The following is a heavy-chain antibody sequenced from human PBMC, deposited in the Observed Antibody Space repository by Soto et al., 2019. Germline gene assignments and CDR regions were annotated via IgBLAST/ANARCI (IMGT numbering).Heavy chain of an antibody. J-gene: IGHJ4*02. Sequence: SETLSLTCAVYGGSFSGYYWSWIRQPPGKGLEWIGEINHSGSTNYNPSLKSRVTISVDTSKNQFSLKLSSVTAADTAVYYCARVTLYGADDYWGQGTLVTVSS. CDR3: ARVTLYGADDY. V-gene: IGHV4-34*01. D-gene: IGHD4-17*01. CDR1: GGSFSGYY. CDR2: INHSGST.